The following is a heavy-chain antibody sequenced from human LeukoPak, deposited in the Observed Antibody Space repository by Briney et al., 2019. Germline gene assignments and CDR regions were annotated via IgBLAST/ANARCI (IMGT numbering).Heavy chain of an antibody. CDR1: GYTFSSYG. Sequence: ASVKVSCKTSGYTFSSYGISWVRQAPGQGLEWMGWISAYNGDTNYAQRVQGRVTMTTDTSTSTAYMELRSLRSDDTAVYYCAREDYYDSSGYSRGEEYDAFDIWGQGTMVTVSS. CDR3: AREDYYDSSGYSRGEEYDAFDI. D-gene: IGHD3-22*01. J-gene: IGHJ3*02. V-gene: IGHV1-18*01. CDR2: ISAYNGDT.